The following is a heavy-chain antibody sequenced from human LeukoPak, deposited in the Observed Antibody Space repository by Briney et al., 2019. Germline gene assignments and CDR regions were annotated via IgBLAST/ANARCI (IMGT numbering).Heavy chain of an antibody. CDR2: IYYSGST. Sequence: SETLSLTCTVSGGSISSYYWSWIRQPPGKGLEWIGYIYYSGSTNYNPSLKSRVTISVDTSKNQFSPKLSSVTAADTAVYYCARVGATDLGMDVWGQGTTVTVSS. V-gene: IGHV4-59*01. D-gene: IGHD1-26*01. CDR1: GGSISSYY. J-gene: IGHJ6*02. CDR3: ARVGATDLGMDV.